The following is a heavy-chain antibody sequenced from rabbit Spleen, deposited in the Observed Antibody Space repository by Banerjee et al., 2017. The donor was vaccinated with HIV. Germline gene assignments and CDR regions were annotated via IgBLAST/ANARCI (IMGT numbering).Heavy chain of an antibody. CDR1: GLDFSGDSY. Sequence: QSLEESGGDLVKPGASLTLTCKASGLDFSGDSYDSYMCWIRQAPGKGLEWIACIDIGGSDTDYANWPKGRFTISKASSTTVTLQMTSLTAADTATYFCARGSADDNYGYHSNLWGQGTLVTVS. CDR3: ARGSADDNYGYHSNL. D-gene: IGHD6-1*01. CDR2: IDIGGSDT. J-gene: IGHJ4*01. V-gene: IGHV1S40*01.